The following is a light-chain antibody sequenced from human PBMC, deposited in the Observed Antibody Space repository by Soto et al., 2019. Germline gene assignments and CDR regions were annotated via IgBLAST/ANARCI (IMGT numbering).Light chain of an antibody. CDR2: EVT. V-gene: IGLV2-8*01. CDR3: SSYAGNRHFYV. J-gene: IGLJ1*01. Sequence: QSALTQPPSASGSPGQSVAISCTGTSSDVGGYDFVSWYQQHPGKASRLVIYEVTKRPSGIADRFSGSKSGNTASLTVSGLQAEDEADYYCSSYAGNRHFYVFGTGTKLTVL. CDR1: SSDVGGYDF.